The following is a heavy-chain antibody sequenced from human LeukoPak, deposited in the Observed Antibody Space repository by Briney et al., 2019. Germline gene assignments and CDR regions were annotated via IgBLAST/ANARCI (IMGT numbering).Heavy chain of an antibody. CDR1: GFTFSNYA. CDR2: ISGSGGTT. D-gene: IGHD5-18*01. J-gene: IGHJ4*02. V-gene: IGHV3-23*01. Sequence: GGSLRLSCAASGFTFSNYAMSWVRQAPGKGLEWVSTISGSGGTTYYADSVKGRFTISRDNSKNTLFLQMNSLRAEDTAVYYCAKIYSRYFDYWGRGTLVTVSS. CDR3: AKIYSRYFDY.